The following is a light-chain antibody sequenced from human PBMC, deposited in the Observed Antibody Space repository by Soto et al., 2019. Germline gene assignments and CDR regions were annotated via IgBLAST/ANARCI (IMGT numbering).Light chain of an antibody. J-gene: IGKJ1*01. CDR3: QQTSRTPQT. V-gene: IGKV1-39*01. CDR1: QSVTTY. CDR2: GAS. Sequence: DIQMTQSPSSLSASVGGSFTITFPASQSVTTYSNWYQQKPGKAPNLVIYGASSLQSGVPSRFSGSGSGTDFTLTIRGLQREDFATYYCQQTSRTPQTFGQGTKVDIK.